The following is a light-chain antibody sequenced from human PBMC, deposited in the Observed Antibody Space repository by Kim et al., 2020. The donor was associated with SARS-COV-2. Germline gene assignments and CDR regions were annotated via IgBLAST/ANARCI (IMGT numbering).Light chain of an antibody. CDR3: CSYAGSSTYV. J-gene: IGLJ1*01. V-gene: IGLV2-23*01. CDR1: SSDVGSYNP. Sequence: GQSITISCTGTSSDVGSYNPVSWYQQHPGKDPKLMIYEGSKRPSGVSNRFSGSKSGNTASLTISGLQAEDEADYYCCSYAGSSTYVFGTGTKVTVL. CDR2: EGS.